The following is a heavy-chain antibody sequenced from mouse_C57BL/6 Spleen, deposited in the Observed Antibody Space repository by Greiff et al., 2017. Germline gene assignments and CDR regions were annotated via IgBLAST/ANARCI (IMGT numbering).Heavy chain of an antibody. CDR2: IRSKSNNYAT. V-gene: IGHV10-1*01. J-gene: IGHJ4*01. CDR3: VRHYYGSSWAMDY. D-gene: IGHD1-1*01. CDR1: GFSFNTYA. Sequence: EVQLQESGGGLVQPKGSLKLSCAASGFSFNTYAMNWVRQAPGKGLEWVARIRSKSNNYATYYADSVKDRFTISRDDSESMLYLQMNNLKTEDTAMYYCVRHYYGSSWAMDYWGQGTSVTVSS.